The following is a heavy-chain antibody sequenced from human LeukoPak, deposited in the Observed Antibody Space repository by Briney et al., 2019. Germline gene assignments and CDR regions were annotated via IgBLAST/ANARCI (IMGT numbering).Heavy chain of an antibody. CDR2: IYTSGST. Sequence: SETLSLTCTVSGGSISSYYWSWIRQPTGKGLEWIGRIYTSGSTNYNPSLKSRVTMSVDKSKNQFSLKLSSVTAADTAVYYCARETRYGDFNYWGQGTLVTVSS. V-gene: IGHV4-4*07. D-gene: IGHD4-17*01. CDR3: ARETRYGDFNY. CDR1: GGSISSYY. J-gene: IGHJ4*02.